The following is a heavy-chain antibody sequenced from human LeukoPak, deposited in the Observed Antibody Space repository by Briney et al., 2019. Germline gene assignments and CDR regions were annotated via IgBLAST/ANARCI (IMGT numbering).Heavy chain of an antibody. V-gene: IGHV1-69*13. CDR2: IIPIFGAA. J-gene: IGHJ4*02. Sequence: SVKVSCKASGGTFSSYAISWVREAPGQGLEWMGGIIPIFGAANYAQKFQGRVTITADESTSTAYMELSSLRSEDTAVYYCAGSGYSYYFDYWGQGTLVTVSS. D-gene: IGHD5-18*01. CDR3: AGSGYSYYFDY. CDR1: GGTFSSYA.